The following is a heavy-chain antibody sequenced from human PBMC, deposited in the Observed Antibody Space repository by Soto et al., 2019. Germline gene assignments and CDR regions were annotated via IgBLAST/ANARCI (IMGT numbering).Heavy chain of an antibody. D-gene: IGHD3-16*01. V-gene: IGHV4-59*01. CDR1: AGSLSNYY. CDR3: ARGGRGSGLYFLYYFDL. Sequence: LSLTCSVSAGSLSNYYWTWIRQSPGKGLEWIGEIYHTGSTKYNPSLKSRVAISVDMSKNQFSLTLSSVTPADTAVYYCARGGRGSGLYFLYYFDLWGQGTLVTVSS. J-gene: IGHJ4*02. CDR2: IYHTGST.